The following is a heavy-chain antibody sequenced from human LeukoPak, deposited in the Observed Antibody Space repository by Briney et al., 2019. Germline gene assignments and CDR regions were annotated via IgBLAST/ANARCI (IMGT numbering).Heavy chain of an antibody. Sequence: PSETLSLTCAVYGGSFSGYYWSWIRQPPGKGLEWIGEINHSGSTNYNPSLKSRVTISVDTSKNQFSLKLSSVTAADTAVYYCARRYCSSTSCYTRIYFDYWGQGTLVTISS. V-gene: IGHV4-34*01. CDR1: GGSFSGYY. J-gene: IGHJ4*02. CDR2: INHSGST. CDR3: ARRYCSSTSCYTRIYFDY. D-gene: IGHD2-2*02.